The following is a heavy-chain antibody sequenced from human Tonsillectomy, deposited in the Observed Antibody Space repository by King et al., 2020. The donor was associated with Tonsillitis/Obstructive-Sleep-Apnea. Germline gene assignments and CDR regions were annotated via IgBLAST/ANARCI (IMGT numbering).Heavy chain of an antibody. V-gene: IGHV1-3*01. CDR3: ARAPTFIPKYCATTTCYAFDI. CDR1: GYTFSDYA. D-gene: IGHD2-2*01. Sequence: QLVQSGAEVRKPGAPVKVSCKASGYTFSDYAIHWVRQAPGQRLEWMGWINGGNGNIKYSQKFQGRVTFTRDTSASTAYMELSSLRSEDTAVFYCARAPTFIPKYCATTTCYAFDIWGQGTVVTVSS. J-gene: IGHJ3*02. CDR2: INGGNGNI.